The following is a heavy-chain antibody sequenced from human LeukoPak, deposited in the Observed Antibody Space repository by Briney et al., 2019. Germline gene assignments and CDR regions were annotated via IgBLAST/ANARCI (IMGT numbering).Heavy chain of an antibody. Sequence: PGGSLRLSCAASGFTFSGYWMHWVRHAPGKGLVWVSRINNDGSSTRYADSVQGRFTISRDNAKNTLYLQMNSLRAEDTAVYYCASLSDTAMVRLDYWGEGTLVTVS. CDR1: GFTFSGYW. V-gene: IGHV3-74*01. CDR3: ASLSDTAMVRLDY. CDR2: INNDGSST. D-gene: IGHD5-18*01. J-gene: IGHJ4*02.